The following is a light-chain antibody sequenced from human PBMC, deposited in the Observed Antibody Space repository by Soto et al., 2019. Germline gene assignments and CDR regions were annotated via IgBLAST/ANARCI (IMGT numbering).Light chain of an antibody. V-gene: IGKV1-39*01. CDR3: QQGHTLPYT. Sequence: DIQMTQSPSSLSSSIGDRVTITCRASQNIRNYLNWYQQKPVQAPNLLIYASSSLRGGVPSRFRGSGSGTEFTLTISSLQPEDFANYYCQQGHTLPYTFGQGTNLGI. CDR1: QNIRNY. CDR2: ASS. J-gene: IGKJ2*01.